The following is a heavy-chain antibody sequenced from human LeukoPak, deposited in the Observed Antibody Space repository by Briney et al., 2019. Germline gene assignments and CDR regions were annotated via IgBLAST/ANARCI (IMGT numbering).Heavy chain of an antibody. D-gene: IGHD6-13*01. CDR1: GGSMTNYY. V-gene: IGHV4-4*07. Sequence: PSETLSLTCTVSGGSMTNYYWSWIRQPAGKGLEWIGRIYTSGDTNYNPSLKSRVTMSVDTSKNQFSLKLTSVTAADTAVYYCVRSISWYSYFDYWGQGTLVTVSS. CDR3: VRSISWYSYFDY. CDR2: IYTSGDT. J-gene: IGHJ4*02.